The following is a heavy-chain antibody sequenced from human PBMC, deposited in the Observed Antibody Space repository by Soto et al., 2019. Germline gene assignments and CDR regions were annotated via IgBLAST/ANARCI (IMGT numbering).Heavy chain of an antibody. CDR3: ARGAFLYCSSTSCPYYYYGMDV. Sequence: PSETLSLTCSVSGGSIGSSSYYFGWVRQPPGKGLEWIGYIYYSGSTNYNPSLKSRVTISVDTSKNQFSLKLSSVTAADTAVYYCARGAFLYCSSTSCPYYYYGMDVWGQGTTVT. J-gene: IGHJ6*02. D-gene: IGHD2-2*01. CDR1: GGSIGSSSYY. V-gene: IGHV4-61*05. CDR2: IYYSGST.